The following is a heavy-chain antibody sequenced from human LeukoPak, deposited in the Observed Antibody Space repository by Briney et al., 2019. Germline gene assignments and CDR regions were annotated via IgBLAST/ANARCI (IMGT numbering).Heavy chain of an antibody. CDR2: IWNDGGNK. CDR3: ARGGETVALSQVLFDD. Sequence: GGSMRLSCAASGFTFSSYGMHWVRQAPGKGLEWVAAIWNDGGNKYYADSVKGRFTISRDNSKNTLYLQMSSVRAGDTAVYYCARGGETVALSQVLFDDWGQGTLVTVSS. D-gene: IGHD3-16*01. V-gene: IGHV3-33*01. J-gene: IGHJ4*02. CDR1: GFTFSSYG.